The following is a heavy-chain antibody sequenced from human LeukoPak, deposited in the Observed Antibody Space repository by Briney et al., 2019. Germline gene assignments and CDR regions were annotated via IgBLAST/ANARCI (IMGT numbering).Heavy chain of an antibody. CDR1: GYSFTSYW. V-gene: IGHV5-51*01. D-gene: IGHD6-13*01. Sequence: GESLKISCKGSGYSFTSYWIAWVRQMPGKGLEWMGIIYPGDSDTRYSPSFQGQVTISADKSISTTYLQWSSLKASDTAMYFCARRLAAAAAEAFDIWGQGTMVTVSS. CDR2: IYPGDSDT. J-gene: IGHJ3*02. CDR3: ARRLAAAAAEAFDI.